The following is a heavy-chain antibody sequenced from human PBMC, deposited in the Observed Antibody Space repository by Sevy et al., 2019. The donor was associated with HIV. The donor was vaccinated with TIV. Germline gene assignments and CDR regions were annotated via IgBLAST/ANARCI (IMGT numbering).Heavy chain of an antibody. J-gene: IGHJ6*02. CDR2: SSSSSSTI. CDR1: GFTFSSYS. Sequence: GGSLRLSCAASGFTFSSYSMNWVRQAPGKGLEWVSCSSSSSSTIYYADSVKGRFTISRDNAKNSLYLQMNSLRDEDTAVYYCARRRITMVRGDYGMDVWGQGTTVTVSS. CDR3: ARRRITMVRGDYGMDV. D-gene: IGHD3-10*01. V-gene: IGHV3-48*02.